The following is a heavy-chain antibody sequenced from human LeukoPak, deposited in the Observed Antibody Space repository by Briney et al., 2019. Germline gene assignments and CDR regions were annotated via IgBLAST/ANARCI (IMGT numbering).Heavy chain of an antibody. J-gene: IGHJ4*02. CDR1: GGSISSYY. D-gene: IGHD3-22*01. CDR2: IYYSGST. V-gene: IGHV4-59*01. CDR3: ARVGYYDSSGFDY. Sequence: SETLSLTCTVSGGSISSYYWSWIRQPPGKGLEWIGYIYYSGSTNYNPSLKSRVTISVDTSKNQFSLKLSSVTAADTAVYYCARVGYYDSSGFDYWGQGTLVTVSS.